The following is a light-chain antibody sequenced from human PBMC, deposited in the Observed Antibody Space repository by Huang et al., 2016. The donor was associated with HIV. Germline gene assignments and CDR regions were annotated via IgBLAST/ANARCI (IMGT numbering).Light chain of an antibody. CDR3: HQYYDTPQT. V-gene: IGKV4-1*01. Sequence: DIVVTQSPYSLALSLGGRAAINCTASHSVLKTSNNKNCLSWYQLKPGQPPKLLIYLASTREYGVPDRFSGSGSGTHFTLTIASLQAEDVAVYYCHQYYDTPQTFGQGTKVEVK. CDR2: LAS. CDR1: HSVLKTSNNKNC. J-gene: IGKJ1*01.